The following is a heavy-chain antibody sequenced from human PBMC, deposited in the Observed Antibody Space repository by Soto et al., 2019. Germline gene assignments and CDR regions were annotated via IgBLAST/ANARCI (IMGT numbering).Heavy chain of an antibody. CDR3: ARGVSAGVDY. J-gene: IGHJ4*02. CDR2: MEPSTGRT. Sequence: QVPLVQSGAEVREPGASVKVSCKASGYSFTSLDINWVRQTAGQGLEWMGWMEPSTGRTGYAQKFQGRVTMTRDTSINTAYMELTTLTADDTAFYYCARGVSAGVDYWGKGTLVIVSS. V-gene: IGHV1-8*01. D-gene: IGHD1-26*01. CDR1: GYSFTSLD.